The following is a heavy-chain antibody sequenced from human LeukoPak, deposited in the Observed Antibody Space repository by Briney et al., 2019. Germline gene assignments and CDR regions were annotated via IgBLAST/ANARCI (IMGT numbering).Heavy chain of an antibody. J-gene: IGHJ4*02. CDR3: AIFDY. V-gene: IGHV3-21*01. CDR2: ISSSSSYT. CDR1: GFTFSSYS. Sequence: GGSLRLSCAASGFTFSSYSMNWVRQAPGKGLEWVSSISSSSSYTYYADSVKGRFTISRDNAKNSLYLQMNSLRAEDTAVYYCAIFDYWAREPWSPSPQ.